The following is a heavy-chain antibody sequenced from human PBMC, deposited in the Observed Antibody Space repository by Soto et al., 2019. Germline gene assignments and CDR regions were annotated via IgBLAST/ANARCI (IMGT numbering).Heavy chain of an antibody. V-gene: IGHV1-69*13. CDR3: ARGFKDKYYYAMDV. CDR1: GDTFNTYA. Sequence: SVKVSCKASGDTFNTYAINWVRQAPGKGPEWLGGIIPMYGIANYAPEFQGRVTITADESTSTAFMDLISLRSEDTAVYYCARGFKDKYYYAMDVWGQGTTVTVSS. J-gene: IGHJ6*02. CDR2: IIPMYGIA.